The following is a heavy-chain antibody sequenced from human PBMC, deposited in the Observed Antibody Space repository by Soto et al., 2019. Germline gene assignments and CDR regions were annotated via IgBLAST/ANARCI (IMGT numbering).Heavy chain of an antibody. J-gene: IGHJ1*01. CDR3: AKESITMIVVVTLEYFQH. CDR1: GFTFSSYA. CDR2: ISGSGGST. Sequence: SGGSLRLSCAASGFTFSSYAMSWVRQAPGKGLEWVSAISGSGGSTYYADSVKGRFTISRDNSKNTLYLQMNSLRAEDTAVYYCAKESITMIVVVTLEYFQHWGQGTLVTVSS. D-gene: IGHD3-22*01. V-gene: IGHV3-23*01.